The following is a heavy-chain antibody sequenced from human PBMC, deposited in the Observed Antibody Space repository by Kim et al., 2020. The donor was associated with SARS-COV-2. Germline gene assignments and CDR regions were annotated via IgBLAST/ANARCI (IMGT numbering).Heavy chain of an antibody. CDR2: ISTSGSTR. D-gene: IGHD1-7*01. V-gene: IGHV3-11*01. J-gene: IGHJ4*02. Sequence: GGTLRLSCAASGFTFSDYYMTWIRQAPGKGLERVSYISTSGSTRYYADSVQGRFTIFRDNAKNSLYLQMNSLRAEDTAVYYCARENYRGTGRGQGTLVTV. CDR3: ARENYRGTG. CDR1: GFTFSDYY.